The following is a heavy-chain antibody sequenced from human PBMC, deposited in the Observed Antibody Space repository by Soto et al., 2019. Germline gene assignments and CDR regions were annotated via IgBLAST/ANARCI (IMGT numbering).Heavy chain of an antibody. V-gene: IGHV3-30-3*01. CDR2: ISYDGSNK. CDR1: GFTFSSYA. CDR3: GRDLGDIVLVPAATGYGMDV. D-gene: IGHD2-2*01. J-gene: IGHJ6*02. Sequence: QVQLVESGGGVVQPGRSLRLSCAASGFTFSSYAMHWVRQAPGKGLEWVAVISYDGSNKYYADSVKGRFTISRDNSKNTLYLQMTSLRAEDTAVYYCGRDLGDIVLVPAATGYGMDVWGQGTTVTVSS.